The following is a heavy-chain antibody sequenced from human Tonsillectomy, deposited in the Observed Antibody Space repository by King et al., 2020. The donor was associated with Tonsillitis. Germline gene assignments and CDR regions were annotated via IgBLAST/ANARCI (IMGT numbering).Heavy chain of an antibody. J-gene: IGHJ5*02. CDR3: TKEETTQYYDFWSGYYYHPPNWFDP. Sequence: VQLVESGGGLVQPGGSLRLSCAASGFTFSSYAMSWVRQAPGKGLEWVSAISGSGGSTYYADSVKGRFTISRDNSKNTLYLQMNSLRDEDTAVYYCTKEETTQYYDFWSGYYYHPPNWFDPWGQGTLVTVSS. CDR2: ISGSGGST. D-gene: IGHD3-3*01. V-gene: IGHV3-23*04. CDR1: GFTFSSYA.